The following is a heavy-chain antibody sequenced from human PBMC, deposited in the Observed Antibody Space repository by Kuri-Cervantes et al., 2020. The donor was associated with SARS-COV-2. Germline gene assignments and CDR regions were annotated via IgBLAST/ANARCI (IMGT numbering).Heavy chain of an antibody. J-gene: IGHJ4*02. D-gene: IGHD6-13*01. Sequence: SGPTLVKPTQTLTLTCSFSGFSLNTERMRVSWIRQPPGKALEWLARIEWDGSKFYTPSLRSRLTISKDTSRNLVFLTMTDMDPEDTATYYCARTSYSRTYYFDYWGQGSLVTVSS. CDR1: GFSLNTERMR. V-gene: IGHV2-70*04. CDR2: IEWDGSK. CDR3: ARTSYSRTYYFDY.